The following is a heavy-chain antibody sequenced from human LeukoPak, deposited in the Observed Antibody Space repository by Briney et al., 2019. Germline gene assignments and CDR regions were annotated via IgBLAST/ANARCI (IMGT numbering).Heavy chain of an antibody. CDR1: GYTFTSYG. V-gene: IGHV1-18*01. CDR2: ISAYNGNT. Sequence: ASVKVSWKASGYTFTSYGISWVRQAPGQGLEWMGWISAYNGNTNYAQKLQGRVTMTTDTSTSTAYMELRSLRSDDTAVYYCARDSVTMIVVARRYFQHWGQGTLVTVPS. CDR3: ARDSVTMIVVARRYFQH. J-gene: IGHJ1*01. D-gene: IGHD3-22*01.